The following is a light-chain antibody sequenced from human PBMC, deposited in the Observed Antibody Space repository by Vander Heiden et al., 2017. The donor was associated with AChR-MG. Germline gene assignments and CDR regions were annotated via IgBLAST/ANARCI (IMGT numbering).Light chain of an antibody. CDR1: KGISSY. J-gene: IGKJ2*01. V-gene: IGKV1-9*01. Sequence: DIKLTQSQSFLSASVGARVTIPSRPSKGISSYLAWYQQKPGKAPKLLIYAASTLQSGVPSRFSGSGAGTEFTLTISSLQPEDVATYYCQQLNSYPLFGQGTKLEIK. CDR3: QQLNSYPL. CDR2: AAS.